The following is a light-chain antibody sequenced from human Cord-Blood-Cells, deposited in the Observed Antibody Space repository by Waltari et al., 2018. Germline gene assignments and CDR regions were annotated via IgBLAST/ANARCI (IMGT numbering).Light chain of an antibody. J-gene: IGKJ2*01. CDR3: QQYDNLPMYT. CDR2: DGS. CDR1: QDISNY. V-gene: IGKV1-33*01. Sequence: DIQMTQSPSSLSASVGDRATNTCQASQDISNYLNWYQQKPGKAPNLLIYDGSKLETGVPSRFSGSGSGTDFTFTIRSLQPEDIATYYGQQYDNLPMYTFGQGTKLEIK.